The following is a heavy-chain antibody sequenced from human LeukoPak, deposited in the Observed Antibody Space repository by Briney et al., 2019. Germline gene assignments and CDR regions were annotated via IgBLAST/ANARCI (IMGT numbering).Heavy chain of an antibody. CDR2: INPNSGGT. V-gene: IGHV1-2*06. J-gene: IGHJ4*02. D-gene: IGHD1-7*01. Sequence: ASVKVSCKASGYTFTGYYMHWVRQAPGQGLEWMGRINPNSGGTNYAQKFQGRVTMTRDTSISTAYMELSRLRSDDTAVYYRARGRLVYVELGLRFDYWGQGTLVTVSS. CDR1: GYTFTGYY. CDR3: ARGRLVYVELGLRFDY.